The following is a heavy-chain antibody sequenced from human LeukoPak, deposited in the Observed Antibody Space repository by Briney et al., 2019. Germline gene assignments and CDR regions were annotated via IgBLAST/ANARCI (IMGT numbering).Heavy chain of an antibody. CDR1: GFTFDNHA. D-gene: IGHD1-14*01. J-gene: IGHJ5*01. CDR3: ARDMGGNVGTWFDS. CDR2: ISWNSGFV. Sequence: GGSLRLSCRTSGFTFDNHAMHWVRQVPGKGLEWVSGISWNSGFVDYTDSVKGRFTISRDNAKNSPYLQMDSLTSEDTALYYCARDMGGNVGTWFDSWGQGTLVTVSS. V-gene: IGHV3-9*01.